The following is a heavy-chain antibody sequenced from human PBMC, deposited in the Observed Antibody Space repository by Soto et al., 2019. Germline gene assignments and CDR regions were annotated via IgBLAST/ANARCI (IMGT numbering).Heavy chain of an antibody. Sequence: ASVKDSCKASGYTFTGYYMHWVRQAPGQGLEWMGWINPNSGGTNYAQKFQGRVTMTRDTSISTAYMELSRLRSDDTAVYYCARDSSSGWYGGAYYYYGMDVWGQGTTVTVSS. CDR3: ARDSSSGWYGGAYYYYGMDV. J-gene: IGHJ6*02. CDR1: GYTFTGYY. D-gene: IGHD6-19*01. CDR2: INPNSGGT. V-gene: IGHV1-2*02.